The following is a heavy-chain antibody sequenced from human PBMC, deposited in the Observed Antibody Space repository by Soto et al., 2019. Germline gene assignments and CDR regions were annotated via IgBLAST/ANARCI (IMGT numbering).Heavy chain of an antibody. D-gene: IGHD5-12*01. CDR3: SRDFCMVATFHFDY. V-gene: IGHV1-3*01. CDR1: GYTFTSYA. Sequence: QVQLVQSGAEVKKPGASVKVSCKASGYTFTSYAMHWVRQAPGQRLEWMGWINAGNGNTKYSQKFQGRVTITRDTSASTAYMELSSLRSEDTAVYYCSRDFCMVATFHFDYWGQGTLVTVSS. J-gene: IGHJ4*02. CDR2: INAGNGNT.